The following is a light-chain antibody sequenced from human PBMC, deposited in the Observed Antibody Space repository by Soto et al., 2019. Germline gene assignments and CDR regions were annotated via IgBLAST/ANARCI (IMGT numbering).Light chain of an antibody. CDR3: QQRSNWPT. Sequence: EILFPQSPATLSLSPGERLTLSCRASQSISFYLTWYQPKPGQAPRLLIYDASNRATGIPARLSGSGYGTVFTLTISSLEPEYFAFYYCQQRSNWPTFGQGTRLEIK. V-gene: IGKV3-11*01. J-gene: IGKJ5*01. CDR1: QSISFY. CDR2: DAS.